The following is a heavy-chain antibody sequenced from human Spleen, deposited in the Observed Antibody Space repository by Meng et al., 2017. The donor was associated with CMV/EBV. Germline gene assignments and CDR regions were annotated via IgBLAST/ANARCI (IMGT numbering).Heavy chain of an antibody. V-gene: IGHV3-30*04. Sequence: GESLKISCAASGFAFKNYAMHWVRQAPGKGLEWVAVISHDGVNEYYEESVKGRFTISRDNSKNTPHLQLISLRAEDTAIYYCARGGREDFWNAFSAITNYYYDMDVWGQGTKVTVSS. CDR2: ISHDGVNE. J-gene: IGHJ6*02. CDR3: ARGGREDFWNAFSAITNYYYDMDV. CDR1: GFAFKNYA. D-gene: IGHD3-3*01.